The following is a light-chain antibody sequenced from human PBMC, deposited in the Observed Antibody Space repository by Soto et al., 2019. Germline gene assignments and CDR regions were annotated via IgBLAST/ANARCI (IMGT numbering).Light chain of an antibody. V-gene: IGKV1-9*01. J-gene: IGKJ4*01. CDR1: QDISSY. CDR3: QQLRSYPST. Sequence: IQVTQSPSSLSASVGDRVTITSRASQDISSYLAWYQQKPGKAPTLLIYAASTLQSGVPSRFSGSGLGTDFTLTISSLQAEDFASYYCQQLRSYPSTFGGGTKVEIK. CDR2: AAS.